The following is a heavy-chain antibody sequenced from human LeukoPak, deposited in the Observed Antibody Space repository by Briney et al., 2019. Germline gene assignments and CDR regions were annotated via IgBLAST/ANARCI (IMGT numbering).Heavy chain of an antibody. D-gene: IGHD1-7*01. CDR3: ARDTTRTTSFYNWFHP. CDR2: IYTSGRT. V-gene: IGHV4-4*07. CDR1: GGSISSYY. J-gene: IGHJ5*02. Sequence: SETLSLICTVSGGSISSYYWSWMRQPAGKGLEWIGCIYTSGRTNFNPPLKSRVTMSVDTFKNQFSLKLSSVTAPDTAVYYCARDTTRTTSFYNWFHPWGQGTLVTVSS.